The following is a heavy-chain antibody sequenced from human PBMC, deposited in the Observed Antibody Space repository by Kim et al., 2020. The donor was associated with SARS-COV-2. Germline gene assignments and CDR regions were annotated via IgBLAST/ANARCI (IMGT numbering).Heavy chain of an antibody. D-gene: IGHD3-9*01. CDR1: GFTFTNFA. CDR3: AKRTAFDSYSFDH. J-gene: IGHJ4*02. V-gene: IGHV3-23*01. CDR2: ISSTGGTT. Sequence: GGSLRLSCAASGFTFTNFAMSWVRQAPGKGLEWVSTISSTGGTTNYADSVKGRFTISRDISKNTLYLQMNSLTAEDTAVYYCAKRTAFDSYSFDHWGQG.